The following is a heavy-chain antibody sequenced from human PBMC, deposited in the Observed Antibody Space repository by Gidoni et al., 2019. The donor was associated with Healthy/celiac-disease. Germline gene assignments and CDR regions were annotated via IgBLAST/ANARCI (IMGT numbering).Heavy chain of an antibody. CDR2: INSDGSST. CDR3: ARDLGGDYIGYYYYYYGMDV. D-gene: IGHD4-17*01. Sequence: EVQLVESGGGLVQPGGSLRLSCAASGFTFSSYWMHWVRQAPGKGLVWVSRINSDGSSTSYADSVKGRFTISRDNAKNTLYLKMNRLRAEDTAVYYCARDLGGDYIGYYYYYYGMDVWGQGTTVTVSS. J-gene: IGHJ6*02. V-gene: IGHV3-74*01. CDR1: GFTFSSYW.